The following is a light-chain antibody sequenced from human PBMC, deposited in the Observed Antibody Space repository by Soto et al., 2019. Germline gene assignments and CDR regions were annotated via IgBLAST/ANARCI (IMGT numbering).Light chain of an antibody. J-gene: IGLJ3*02. V-gene: IGLV2-14*01. CDR2: EVN. CDR3: SSYSSSSTWV. CDR1: SSDVGGYNY. Sequence: QSALTQPASLSGSPGQSITISCTGTSSDVGGYNYVSWYQQHPGKAPKLMIYEVNNRPSGVSNCSSASKSGNTASLSISWLQAEDEADYYCSSYSSSSTWVFGGGTKLTVL.